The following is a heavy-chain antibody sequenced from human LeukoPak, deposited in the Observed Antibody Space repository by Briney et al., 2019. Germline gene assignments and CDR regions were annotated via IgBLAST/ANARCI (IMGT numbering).Heavy chain of an antibody. CDR1: GFAFNGYP. CDR2: ISYVEGDV. J-gene: IGHJ4*02. D-gene: IGHD3-10*01. Sequence: GGSLRLSCAASGFAFNGYPMCWVRQAPGKGLEWLAFISYVEGDVLYADSVKGRFTISRDNSKNTLYLQMNSLRAEDTAVYYCAWGFGELLFDYWGQGTLVTVSS. CDR3: AWGFGELLFDY. V-gene: IGHV3-30*07.